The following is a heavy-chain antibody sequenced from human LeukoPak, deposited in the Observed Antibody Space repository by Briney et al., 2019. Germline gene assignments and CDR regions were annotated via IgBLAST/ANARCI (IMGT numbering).Heavy chain of an antibody. CDR3: ASAFSSRGSQWELPFDY. J-gene: IGHJ4*02. V-gene: IGHV1-69*04. CDR1: GGTFSSYA. CDR2: IIPILGIA. D-gene: IGHD1-26*01. Sequence: SVKVSCKASGGTFSSYAISWVRQAPGQGLEWMGRIIPILGIANYAQKFQGRVTITADKSTSTAYMELSSLRSEDTAVYYCASAFSSRGSQWELPFDYWGQGTLVTVSS.